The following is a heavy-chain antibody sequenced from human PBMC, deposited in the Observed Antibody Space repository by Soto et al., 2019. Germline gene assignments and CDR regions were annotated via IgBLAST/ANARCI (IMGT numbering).Heavy chain of an antibody. V-gene: IGHV4-34*01. CDR1: GGSFRGYY. CDR2: INHSGST. J-gene: IGHJ5*02. CDR3: ARDLYCSTTSCHSDP. D-gene: IGHD2-2*01. Sequence: PSETLSLTCAVYGGSFRGYYWSWIRQPPGKRLEWIGEINHSGSTNYNPSLKSRVTISVDTSKNQFSLKLSSVTAADTAVYYCARDLYCSTTSCHSDPWRQGTLVTVS.